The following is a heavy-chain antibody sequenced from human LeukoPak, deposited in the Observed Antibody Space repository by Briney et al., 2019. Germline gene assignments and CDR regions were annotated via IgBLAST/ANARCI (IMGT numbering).Heavy chain of an antibody. CDR2: IIPIFGTA. CDR3: ARSYRIAAVNWFDP. V-gene: IGHV1-69*13. D-gene: IGHD6-25*01. J-gene: IGHJ5*02. Sequence: SVEVSCKASGGTFSSYAISWVRQAPGQGLEWMGGIIPIFGTANYAQKFQGRVTITADESTSTAYMELSSLRSEDTAVYYCARSYRIAAVNWFDPWGQGTLVTVSS. CDR1: GGTFSSYA.